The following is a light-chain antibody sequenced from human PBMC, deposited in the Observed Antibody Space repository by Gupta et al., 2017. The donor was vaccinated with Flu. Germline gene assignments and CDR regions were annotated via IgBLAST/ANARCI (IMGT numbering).Light chain of an antibody. CDR3: QHRRSWPLT. Sequence: EIVLTQSPATLSLSPGERATLSCRASQSVSSNLAWYQQKPGQAPRLLIYDASNRATGIPARFSGSGSGTDFTLTISKVEPEDFALYFCQHRRSWPLTFGGGTKVEIK. CDR1: QSVSSN. V-gene: IGKV3-11*01. CDR2: DAS. J-gene: IGKJ4*01.